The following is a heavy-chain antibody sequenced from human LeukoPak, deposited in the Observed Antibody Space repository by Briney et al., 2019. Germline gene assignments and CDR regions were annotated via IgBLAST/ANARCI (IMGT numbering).Heavy chain of an antibody. J-gene: IGHJ6*02. CDR3: ARDPLARVAVAGYGMDV. D-gene: IGHD6-19*01. Sequence: ASVTVSCKASGYTFTGYYMHWVRQAPGQGREWMGWINPNSGGTNYAQKFQGRVTITRDTSISTAYMELSRLRSDDTAVYYCARDPLARVAVAGYGMDVWGQGTTVTVSS. CDR2: INPNSGGT. V-gene: IGHV1-2*02. CDR1: GYTFTGYY.